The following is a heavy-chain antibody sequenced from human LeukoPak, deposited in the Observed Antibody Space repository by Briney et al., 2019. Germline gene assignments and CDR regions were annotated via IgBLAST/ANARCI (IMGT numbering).Heavy chain of an antibody. V-gene: IGHV3-30*02. CDR2: IRYDGTNK. CDR3: AREEGSSSGYYFDY. D-gene: IGHD6-6*01. CDR1: GFTFSSYG. J-gene: IGHJ4*02. Sequence: GGSLRLSCAASGFTFSSYGMHWVRQAPGKGLEWVAFIRYDGTNKYYADSVKGRFTISRDNAKNSLYLQMNSLRAEDTAVYYCAREEGSSSGYYFDYWGQGTLVTVSS.